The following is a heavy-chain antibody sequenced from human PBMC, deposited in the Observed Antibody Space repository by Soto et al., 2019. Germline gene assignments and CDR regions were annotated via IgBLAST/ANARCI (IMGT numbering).Heavy chain of an antibody. CDR3: ARVGGGVTRYFDL. CDR2: IYYSGST. J-gene: IGHJ2*01. D-gene: IGHD3-10*01. Sequence: QVQLQESGPGLVKPSETLSLTCTVSGGSISSYYWSWIRQPPGKGLEWIGYIYYSGSTNYNPSLKSLVTISVHTSKNQFSLKLSSVTAAATAVYYWARVGGGVTRYFDLWGRGTLVTVSS. V-gene: IGHV4-59*01. CDR1: GGSISSYY.